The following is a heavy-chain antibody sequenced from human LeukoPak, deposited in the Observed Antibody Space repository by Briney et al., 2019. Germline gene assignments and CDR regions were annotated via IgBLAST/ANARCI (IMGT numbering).Heavy chain of an antibody. CDR2: IYYSGST. CDR3: ARGFTTVTTFAAFDI. Sequence: PSETLSLTCTVSGGSISSSSYYWGWIRQPPGKGLEWIGSIYYSGSTYYNPSLKSRVTISVDTSKNQFSLKLSSVTAADTAVYYCARGFTTVTTFAAFDIWGQGTMVTVSS. CDR1: GGSISSSSYY. J-gene: IGHJ3*02. D-gene: IGHD4-17*01. V-gene: IGHV4-39*07.